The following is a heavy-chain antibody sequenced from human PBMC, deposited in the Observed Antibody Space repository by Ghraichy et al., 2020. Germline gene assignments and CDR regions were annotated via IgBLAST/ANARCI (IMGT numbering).Heavy chain of an antibody. V-gene: IGHV4-59*01. CDR2: IYYSGST. CDR3: TGSTAKGLTIDY. D-gene: IGHD2-2*01. J-gene: IGHJ4*02. CDR1: GGSISSYY. Sequence: SQTLSLTCTVSGGSISSYYWSWFRQPPGKGLEWIGYIYYSGSTNYNPSLKSRVTISVDTSKNQFSLKLSSVTAADTAVYYCTGSTAKGLTIDYWGQGTLVTVSS.